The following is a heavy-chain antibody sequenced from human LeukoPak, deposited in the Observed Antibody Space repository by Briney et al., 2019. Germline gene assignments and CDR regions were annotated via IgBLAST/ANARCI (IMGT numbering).Heavy chain of an antibody. CDR1: GFTVSSNY. CDR3: ARAYDSSGSYFDY. V-gene: IGHV3-53*01. J-gene: IGHJ4*02. CDR2: IYSGGST. Sequence: GGSPRLSCAASGFTVSSNYMSRVRQAPGKGLEWVSVIYSGGSTYYADSVKGRFTISRDNSKNTLYLQMNSLRAEDTAVYYCARAYDSSGSYFDYWGQGTLVTVSS. D-gene: IGHD3-22*01.